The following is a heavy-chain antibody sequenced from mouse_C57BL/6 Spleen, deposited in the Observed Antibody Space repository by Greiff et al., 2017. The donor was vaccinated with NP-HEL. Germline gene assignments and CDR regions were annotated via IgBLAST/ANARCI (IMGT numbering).Heavy chain of an antibody. CDR1: GYTFTDYE. Sequence: VKLQESGAELVRPGASVTLSCKASGYTFTDYEMHWVKQTPVHGLEWIGAIDPETGGTAYNQKFKGKAILTADKSSSTAYMELRSLTSEDSAVYYCTEGTTVVANFDVWGTGTTVTVSS. CDR2: IDPETGGT. V-gene: IGHV1-15*01. J-gene: IGHJ1*03. CDR3: TEGTTVVANFDV. D-gene: IGHD1-1*01.